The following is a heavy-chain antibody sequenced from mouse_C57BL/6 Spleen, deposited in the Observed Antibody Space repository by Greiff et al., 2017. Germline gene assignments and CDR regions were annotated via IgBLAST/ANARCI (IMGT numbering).Heavy chain of an antibody. CDR2: ISYDGSN. Sequence: EVKLMESGPGLVKPSQSLSLTCSVTGYSITSGYYWNWIRQFPGNKLEWMGYISYDGSNNYNPSLKNRISITRYTSKNQFFLKLNSVTTEDTATYYCASLIYYGSSFDWYFDVWGTGTTVTVSS. V-gene: IGHV3-6*01. CDR1: GYSITSGYY. D-gene: IGHD1-1*01. CDR3: ASLIYYGSSFDWYFDV. J-gene: IGHJ1*03.